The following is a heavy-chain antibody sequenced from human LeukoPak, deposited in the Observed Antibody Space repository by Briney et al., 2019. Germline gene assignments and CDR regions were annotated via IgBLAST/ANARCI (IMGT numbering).Heavy chain of an antibody. Sequence: GGSLRLSCAASGFTLSSYWMHWVRQAPGKGLLWVSRINGDGKDTPYVDSVKGRFTISRDNAKNTLYLQMNSLRAEDTAVYYCARGSSSGWPDYFDYWGQGTLVTVPS. D-gene: IGHD6-19*01. CDR1: GFTLSSYW. CDR3: ARGSSSGWPDYFDY. V-gene: IGHV3-74*01. J-gene: IGHJ4*02. CDR2: INGDGKDT.